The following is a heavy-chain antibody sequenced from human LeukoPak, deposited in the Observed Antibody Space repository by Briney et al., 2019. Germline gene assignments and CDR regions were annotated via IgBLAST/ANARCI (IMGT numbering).Heavy chain of an antibody. D-gene: IGHD3-22*01. CDR3: ARGLPSGNYYDSSGYYAP. CDR2: IYESGNT. V-gene: IGHV4-38-2*02. J-gene: IGHJ5*02. Sequence: SETLSLTCSVSGYSISSSHYWGWIRQPPGKGLEWIGTIYESGNTYYNPSLKSRVTISVDTSKNQFSLKLSSVTAADTAVYYCARGLPSGNYYDSSGYYAPWGQGTLVTVSS. CDR1: GYSISSSHY.